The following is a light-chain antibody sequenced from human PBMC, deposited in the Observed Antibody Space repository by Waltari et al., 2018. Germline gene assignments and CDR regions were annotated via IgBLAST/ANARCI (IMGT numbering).Light chain of an antibody. J-gene: IGKJ1*01. CDR1: QSLGSS. Sequence: DIQMTQSPSTLSPSVGDRVTITCRASQSLGSSLAWYQQKPGKAPKLLIYRVSNLETGVPSRFSGGGSGTEFTLTISTLQPDDFATYYCQQFNSYPWTFGQGTKVEI. CDR3: QQFNSYPWT. V-gene: IGKV1-5*03. CDR2: RVS.